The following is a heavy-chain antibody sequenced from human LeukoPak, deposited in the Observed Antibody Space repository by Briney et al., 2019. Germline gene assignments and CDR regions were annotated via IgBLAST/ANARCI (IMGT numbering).Heavy chain of an antibody. Sequence: GASVKVSCKASGYTFTSYYMHWVRQSPGQGLEWMGIINPSGGSTSYAQQFQGRVIMIKDTSTSIVYMDLSSLSSEHTVVYYCARDKSSPRSTMVRWRRWFDPWGQGTLVTVSS. CDR3: ARDKSSPRSTMVRWRRWFDP. J-gene: IGHJ5*02. V-gene: IGHV1-46*01. CDR2: INPSGGST. D-gene: IGHD3-10*01. CDR1: GYTFTSYY.